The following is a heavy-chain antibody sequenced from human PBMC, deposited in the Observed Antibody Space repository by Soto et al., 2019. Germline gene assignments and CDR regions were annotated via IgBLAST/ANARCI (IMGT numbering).Heavy chain of an antibody. V-gene: IGHV3-23*01. D-gene: IGHD6-19*01. Sequence: GGSLRLSCVASGFTFSSYAMSWVRQAPGKGLEWVSAISGSGGSTYYADSVKGRFTISRDNSKNTLYLQMNSLRAEDTAVYYCAKDPYSSGWYYFDYWGQGTLVTVSS. CDR1: GFTFSSYA. J-gene: IGHJ4*02. CDR3: AKDPYSSGWYYFDY. CDR2: ISGSGGST.